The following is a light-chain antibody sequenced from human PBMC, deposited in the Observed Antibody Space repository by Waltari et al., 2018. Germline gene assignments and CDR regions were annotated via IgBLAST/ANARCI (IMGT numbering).Light chain of an antibody. CDR2: ANS. J-gene: IGLJ2*01. CDR1: SSNIGAGYD. V-gene: IGLV1-40*01. CDR3: QSYDSSLSGYVV. Sequence: QSVLTQPPSVSGAPGQRVTLSCTGSSSNIGAGYDVHWYQPLPGTAPKPLIYANSNGPSGVPDRLAGSKSGTSASLAITGLQAEDEADYYCQSYDSSLSGYVVFGGGTKLTVL.